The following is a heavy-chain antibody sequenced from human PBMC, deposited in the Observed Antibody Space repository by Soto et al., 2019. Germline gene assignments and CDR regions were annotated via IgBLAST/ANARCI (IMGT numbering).Heavy chain of an antibody. CDR3: AKDGETPVDARFLDS. J-gene: IGHJ4*02. CDR1: GFNFSHYS. D-gene: IGHD3-3*01. CDR2: ISLEGSNK. V-gene: IGHV3-30*18. Sequence: QVQLVESGGGVVQPGTSLRLSCEASGFNFSHYSMHWVRQAPGKGLEWLAIISLEGSNKYSAKPVKDRFTISRDNSKSTLTLQMNSLRTEDTAVYYSAKDGETPVDARFLDSWRQGNPVTVSS.